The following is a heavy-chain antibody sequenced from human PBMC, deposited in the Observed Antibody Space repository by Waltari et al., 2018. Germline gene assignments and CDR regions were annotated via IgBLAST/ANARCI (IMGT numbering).Heavy chain of an antibody. CDR3: ARHSSGWYYFDY. CDR1: GGSISSYY. CDR2: LYYSGST. V-gene: IGHV4-59*01. J-gene: IGHJ4*02. Sequence: QVQLQESGPGLVKPSETLSLTCTVSGGSISSYYWSWIRQPPGKGLAWIGYLYYSGSTNYTPSRKGRVTISVDTSKNQFSLKLSSVTAADTAVYYCARHSSGWYYFDYWGQGTLVTVSS. D-gene: IGHD6-19*01.